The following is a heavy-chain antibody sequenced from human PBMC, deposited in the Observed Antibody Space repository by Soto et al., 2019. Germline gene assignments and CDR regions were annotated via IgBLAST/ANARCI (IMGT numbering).Heavy chain of an antibody. J-gene: IGHJ3*02. D-gene: IGHD3-3*01. Sequence: EMQLLESGGGLVQPGESLRLSCAASGFTFSNNGMTWVRQTPGKGLEWVSTIGGGSDGTTYYAASVKGRFTISRDNVKNIMYLQMNTLGAEDTAVDCCGIRSVTFYVGAFDIWGPGTMVTVSS. CDR1: GFTFSNNG. V-gene: IGHV3-23*01. CDR3: GIRSVTFYVGAFDI. CDR2: IGGGSDGTT.